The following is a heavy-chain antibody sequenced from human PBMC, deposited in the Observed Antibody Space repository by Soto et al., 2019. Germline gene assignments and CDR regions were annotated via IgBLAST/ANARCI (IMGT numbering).Heavy chain of an antibody. D-gene: IGHD3-22*01. CDR3: ARGLPVVVNAYDYGMDV. J-gene: IGHJ6*02. V-gene: IGHV1-18*04. CDR1: GYTFTSYG. CDR2: ISVNSGNT. Sequence: QVQLVQSGAEVKKPGASVKVSCKASGYTFTSYGFSWVRQAPGQGLEWMGWISVNSGNTNFAQKFQGRVTMTTDTSTSTAYMVLRSLRSDDTAVYYCARGLPVVVNAYDYGMDVWGQGTTVTVYS.